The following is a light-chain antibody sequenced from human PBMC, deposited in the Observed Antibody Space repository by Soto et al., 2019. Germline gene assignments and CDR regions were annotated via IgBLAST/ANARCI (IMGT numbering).Light chain of an antibody. J-gene: IGKJ4*01. Sequence: DIQMTQSPSTLSASVGDRVTITCRASQSLTVYLAWYQQKPGKAPNLLIYDASNLQSGVPSRFSGSGSGTEFTLTISGLQPEDSATYYCQQYNSARLTCGGGTKVEIK. CDR3: QQYNSARLT. V-gene: IGKV1-5*01. CDR1: QSLTVY. CDR2: DAS.